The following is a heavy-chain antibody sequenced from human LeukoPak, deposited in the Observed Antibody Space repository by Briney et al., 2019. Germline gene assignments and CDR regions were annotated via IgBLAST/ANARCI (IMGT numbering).Heavy chain of an antibody. CDR3: ARGPSGYHNT. J-gene: IGHJ4*02. CDR1: GGSISSSSYY. D-gene: IGHD5-12*01. Sequence: SETLSLTCTVSGGSISSSSYYWGWIRQPPGKGLEWIGSIHYSGSTNYNPSLKSRVTISVDTSKNQFSLKLSSVTAADTAVYYCARGPSGYHNTGGQGTLVTVSS. CDR2: IHYSGST. V-gene: IGHV4-39*07.